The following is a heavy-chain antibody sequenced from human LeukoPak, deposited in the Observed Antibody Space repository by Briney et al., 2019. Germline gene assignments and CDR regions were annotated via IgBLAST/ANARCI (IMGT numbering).Heavy chain of an antibody. CDR2: ISYDGDKK. D-gene: IGHD3-3*01. J-gene: IGHJ6*02. CDR3: AKGLTIFGVISSHALDA. V-gene: IGHV3-30*18. CDR1: GFTFSSYG. Sequence: GGSLRLSCAASGFTFSSYGMYWVRQAPGKGLERVALISYDGDKKNYADSVKGRFTVSRDNSKNTLYVQMNSLRAEDTAVYYCAKGLTIFGVISSHALDAWGQGTTVTVSS.